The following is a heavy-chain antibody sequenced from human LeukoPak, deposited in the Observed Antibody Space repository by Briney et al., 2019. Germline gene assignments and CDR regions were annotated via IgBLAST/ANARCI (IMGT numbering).Heavy chain of an antibody. J-gene: IGHJ3*02. D-gene: IGHD2-2*01. CDR3: ARAKCSSTSCYDDAFDI. CDR1: GYTFTSYD. Sequence: ASAKVSCKASGYTFTSYDINWVRQATGQGLEWMGWMNPNSGNTGYAQKFQGRVTITRNTSISTAYMELSSLRSEDTAVYYCARAKCSSTSCYDDAFDIWGQGTMVTVSS. V-gene: IGHV1-8*03. CDR2: MNPNSGNT.